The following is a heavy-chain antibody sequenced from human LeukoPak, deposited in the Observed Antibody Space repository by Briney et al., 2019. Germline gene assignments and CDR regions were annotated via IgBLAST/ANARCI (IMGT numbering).Heavy chain of an antibody. CDR3: ARRKFLGWFDP. CDR1: GYIFTTY. Sequence: ASVKVSCKASGYIFTTYVGWVRQATGQGLEWTGWLNPNSGNAGYAQKFQGRVTISRNTSISTAYMELSSLRSDDTAIYYCARRKFLGWFDPWGQGTLVTVSS. CDR2: LNPNSGNA. J-gene: IGHJ5*02. D-gene: IGHD7-27*01. V-gene: IGHV1-8*03.